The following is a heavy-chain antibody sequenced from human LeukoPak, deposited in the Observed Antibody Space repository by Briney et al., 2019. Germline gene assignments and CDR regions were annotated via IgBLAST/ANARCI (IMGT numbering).Heavy chain of an antibody. CDR2: ITRFTGTT. D-gene: IGHD2-2*01. CDR3: AKDAWSCSGNSCPQYYYYMDV. Sequence: GGSLRLSCAASGFTFSNYAMTWVRQAPGRGLEWISTITRFTGTTYYADSVKGRFTISRGDSNNTLYLQMNNLRAGDTAVYYCAKDAWSCSGNSCPQYYYYMDVWGKGTTVTVSS. CDR1: GFTFSNYA. V-gene: IGHV3-23*01. J-gene: IGHJ6*03.